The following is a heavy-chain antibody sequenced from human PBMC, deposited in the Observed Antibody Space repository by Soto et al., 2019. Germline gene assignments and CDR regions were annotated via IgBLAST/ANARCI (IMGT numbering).Heavy chain of an antibody. CDR3: ARRARYSSSWYYFDY. J-gene: IGHJ4*02. D-gene: IGHD6-13*01. V-gene: IGHV3-48*02. Sequence: GGSLRLSCAASGFTFSSYSMNWVRQAPGKGLEWVSYISSSSSTIYYADSVKGRFTISRDNAKNSLYLQMNSLRDEDTAVYYCARRARYSSSWYYFDYWGQGTLVTVSS. CDR1: GFTFSSYS. CDR2: ISSSSSTI.